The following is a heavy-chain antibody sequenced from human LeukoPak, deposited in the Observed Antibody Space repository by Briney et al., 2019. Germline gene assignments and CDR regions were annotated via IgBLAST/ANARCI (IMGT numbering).Heavy chain of an antibody. Sequence: PGGSLRLSCSASGFTFSAYAMHWVRQAPGKGLEYVSAISPNGGSTYYADSVKGRFTISRDNSKNTLYLQMSSLRVEDTAVYYCARGFGGSSGYYCVDYWGQGTLVTVSS. CDR1: GFTFSAYA. D-gene: IGHD3-22*01. J-gene: IGHJ4*02. CDR2: ISPNGGST. CDR3: ARGFGGSSGYYCVDY. V-gene: IGHV3-64D*06.